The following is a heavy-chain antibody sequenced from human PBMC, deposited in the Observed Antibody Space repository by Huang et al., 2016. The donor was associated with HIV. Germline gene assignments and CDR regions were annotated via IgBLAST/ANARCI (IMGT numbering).Heavy chain of an antibody. V-gene: IGHV3-11*01. CDR2: ISLSETTI. D-gene: IGHD6-19*01. CDR1: GFVFSDHY. Sequence: QVQLVESGGGLVKHGGSLRLYCAASGFVFSDHYMNWICQAQGKGLEWISYISLSETTIRYADSVKVRCTISRDNAKKSLFLEMNSLRVEDTAVYYCARRMAGWDDVFDMWGQGTMVTVSS. CDR3: ARRMAGWDDVFDM. J-gene: IGHJ3*02.